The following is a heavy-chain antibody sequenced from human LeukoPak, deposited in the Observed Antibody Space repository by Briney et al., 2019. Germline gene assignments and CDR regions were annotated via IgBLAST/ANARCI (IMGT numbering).Heavy chain of an antibody. V-gene: IGHV3-11*01. CDR2: ISSSGSTI. CDR3: ARGGGMVRGVIITNVDY. CDR1: GFTFSGYY. D-gene: IGHD3-10*01. J-gene: IGHJ4*02. Sequence: GGSLRLSCAASGFTFSGYYMSWIRQAPGKGLEWVSYISSSGSTIYYADSVKGRFTNSRDNARNSLYLQMNSLRAEDTAVYYCARGGGMVRGVIITNVDYWGQGTLVTVSS.